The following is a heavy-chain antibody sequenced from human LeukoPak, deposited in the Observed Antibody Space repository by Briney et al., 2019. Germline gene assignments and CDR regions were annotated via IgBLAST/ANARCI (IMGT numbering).Heavy chain of an antibody. D-gene: IGHD2-2*01. CDR2: ISAYNGNT. CDR1: GYTFTSSG. Sequence: GASVKVSCKSSGYTFTSSGISWVRQAPGQGLEWMGWISAYNGNTNYAQKFQGRVTMTTDTSTSTAYMELRSLRSDDTAVYYCARGKGRVIVVVPAANEIYYFDYWGQGTLVTVSS. J-gene: IGHJ4*02. CDR3: ARGKGRVIVVVPAANEIYYFDY. V-gene: IGHV1-18*01.